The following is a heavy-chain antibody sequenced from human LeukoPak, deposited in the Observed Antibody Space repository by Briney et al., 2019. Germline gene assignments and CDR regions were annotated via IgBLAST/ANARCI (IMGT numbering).Heavy chain of an antibody. CDR3: ARGYERIRYYRMYFDY. J-gene: IGHJ4*02. Sequence: VASVTVSCKTSGYTLSNYYMHWVRQAPGQGPEWMGIINPSGGTTYAQNFQGRVIMGRDAFTSTVYMELSSLRSDDTAVYYCARGYERIRYYRMYFDYWGQGTLVTVS. V-gene: IGHV1-46*01. CDR2: INPSGGT. D-gene: IGHD3-9*01. CDR1: GYTLSNYY.